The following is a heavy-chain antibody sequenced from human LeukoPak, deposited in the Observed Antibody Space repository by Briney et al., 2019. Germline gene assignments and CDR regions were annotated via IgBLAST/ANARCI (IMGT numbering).Heavy chain of an antibody. CDR2: IYTSGST. Sequence: SETLSLTCTVSGGSISSGSYYWSWIRQRAGKGLEWIGRIYTSGSTNYNPSLKSRVTISVDTSKNQFSLKLSSVTAADTAVYYCATGYTSNCPYNWGQGTLVTVSS. V-gene: IGHV4-61*02. CDR3: ATGYTSNCPYN. D-gene: IGHD6-13*01. CDR1: GGSISSGSYY. J-gene: IGHJ4*02.